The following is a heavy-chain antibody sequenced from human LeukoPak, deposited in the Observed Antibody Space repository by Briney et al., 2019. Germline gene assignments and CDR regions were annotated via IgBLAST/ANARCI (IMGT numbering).Heavy chain of an antibody. CDR1: GYTLTAHY. J-gene: IGHJ4*02. Sequence: GASVKVSCKASGYTLTAHYLHWVRQVPGQGLEWMGWINPNSGGTDYAQKFQGSVTMTRDTSITTAFMELSRLTSDDTAVYYCARFLYDWLFIDYWGQGTLVTVSS. CDR2: INPNSGGT. V-gene: IGHV1-2*02. D-gene: IGHD3-9*01. CDR3: ARFLYDWLFIDY.